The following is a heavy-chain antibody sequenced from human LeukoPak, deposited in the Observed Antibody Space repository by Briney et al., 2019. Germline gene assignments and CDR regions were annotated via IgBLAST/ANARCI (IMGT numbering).Heavy chain of an antibody. V-gene: IGHV3-23*01. J-gene: IGHJ6*03. D-gene: IGHD6-6*01. CDR2: ISGSGGGST. CDR3: ARGAARPRHQGAYYYYYYMDV. Sequence: GGSLRLSCAASGFTFRRYGMSWVRQAPGKGLEWVSAISGSGGGSTYYADSVKGRFTISRDNSKNTLYLQMNSLRAEDTAVYYCARGAARPRHQGAYYYYYYMDVWGKGTTVTVSS. CDR1: GFTFRRYG.